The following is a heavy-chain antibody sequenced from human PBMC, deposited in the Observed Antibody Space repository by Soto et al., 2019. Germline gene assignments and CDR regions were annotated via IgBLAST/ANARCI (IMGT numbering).Heavy chain of an antibody. CDR3: ARPDSNGWYDY. D-gene: IGHD6-19*01. J-gene: IGHJ4*02. CDR2: IYPADSDT. V-gene: IGHV5-51*01. Sequence: GESLKISCKGSGYSFTSYWIAWVRQMPGKGLEWMAIIYPADSDTRYSPSFQGQVSISADKSISTAYLQWSSLKASDTAMYYCARPDSNGWYDYWGQGTPVTVSS. CDR1: GYSFTSYW.